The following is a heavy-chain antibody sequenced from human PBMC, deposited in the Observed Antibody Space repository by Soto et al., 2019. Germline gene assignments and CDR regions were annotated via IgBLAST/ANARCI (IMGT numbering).Heavy chain of an antibody. CDR2: ISSSSSYI. V-gene: IGHV3-21*01. CDR3: ARVAAAGILGYYYYGMDV. Sequence: PGGSLRLSCAASGFTFSSYSMNWVRQAPGKGLEWVSSISSSSSYIYYADSVKGRFTISRDNAKNTLYLQMGSLRAEDMAVYYCARVAAAGILGYYYYGMDVWGQGTTVTVSS. CDR1: GFTFSSYS. D-gene: IGHD6-13*01. J-gene: IGHJ6*02.